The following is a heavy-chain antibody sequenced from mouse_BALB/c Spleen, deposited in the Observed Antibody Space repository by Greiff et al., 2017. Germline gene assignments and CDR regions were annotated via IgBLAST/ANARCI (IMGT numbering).Heavy chain of an antibody. J-gene: IGHJ4*01. CDR1: GFTFSSYA. D-gene: IGHD1-1*02. CDR3: ASYGPYYYAMDY. Sequence: EVKLVESGGGLVKPGGSLKLSCAASGFTFSSYAMSWVRQTPEKRLEWVASISSGGSTYYPDSVKGRFTISRDNAKNTLYLQMSSLKSEDTAMYYCASYGPYYYAMDYWGQGTSVTVSS. V-gene: IGHV5-6-5*01. CDR2: ISSGGST.